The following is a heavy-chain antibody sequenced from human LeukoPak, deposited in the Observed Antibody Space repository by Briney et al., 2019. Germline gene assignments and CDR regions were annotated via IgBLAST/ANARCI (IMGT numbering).Heavy chain of an antibody. CDR2: INHSGST. CDR3: ARGLRITMARGVPFGY. J-gene: IGHJ4*02. D-gene: IGHD3-10*01. CDR1: GGSFSGYY. V-gene: IGHV4-34*01. Sequence: SETLSLTCAVYGGSFSGYYWSWIRQPPGKGLELIGEINHSGSTNYNPSLKSRVTISVDTSKNQFSLKLSSVTAADTAVYYCARGLRITMARGVPFGYWGQGTLVTVSS.